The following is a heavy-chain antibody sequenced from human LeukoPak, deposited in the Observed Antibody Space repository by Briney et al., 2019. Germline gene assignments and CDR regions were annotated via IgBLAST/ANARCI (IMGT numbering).Heavy chain of an antibody. CDR1: GFTVSSNY. J-gene: IGHJ3*02. CDR3: AKETLQTGTDAFDI. D-gene: IGHD6-13*01. CDR2: IYSGGTT. Sequence: GGSLRLSCAASGFTVSSNYLNWVRQAPGTGLEWVSVIYSGGTTYYADSVKGRFTISRDNSKNTLYLQMNSLRAEDTAVYYCAKETLQTGTDAFDIWGQGTMVTVSS. V-gene: IGHV3-53*01.